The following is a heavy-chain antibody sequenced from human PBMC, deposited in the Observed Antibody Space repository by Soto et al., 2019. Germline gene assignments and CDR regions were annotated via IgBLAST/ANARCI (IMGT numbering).Heavy chain of an antibody. CDR3: ARDHCRGGSCYWYFDL. V-gene: IGHV3-11*01. CDR2: TSSSGSTI. J-gene: IGHJ2*01. CDR1: GFTFSDYY. D-gene: IGHD2-15*01. Sequence: GGSLRLSCAASGFTFSDYYMSWIRQAPGKGLEWVSYTSSSGSTIYYADSVKGRFTISRDNAKNSLYLQMNSLRDEDTAVYYCARDHCRGGSCYWYFDLWGRGTLVTVSS.